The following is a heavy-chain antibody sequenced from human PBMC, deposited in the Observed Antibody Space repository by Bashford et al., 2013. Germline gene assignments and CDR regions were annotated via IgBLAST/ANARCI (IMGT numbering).Heavy chain of an antibody. J-gene: IGHJ4*02. CDR1: GGSISSGNYY. Sequence: SETLSLTCTVSGGSISSGNYYWSWIRQPAGKGLEWIGRIYTSGDTKYNPSLKSRVTISVDTSKNQFSLKLSSVTAADTAVYYCARGWGSASIDDWGQGTLVTVSS. V-gene: IGHV4-61*02. CDR3: ARGWGSASIDD. CDR2: IYTSGDT. D-gene: IGHD3-16*01.